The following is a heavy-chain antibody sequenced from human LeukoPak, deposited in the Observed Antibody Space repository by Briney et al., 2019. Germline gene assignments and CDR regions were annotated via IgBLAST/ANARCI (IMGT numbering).Heavy chain of an antibody. J-gene: IGHJ4*02. CDR2: ISEDGGDT. CDR3: AKDKTRGPGDY. V-gene: IGHV3-43*02. D-gene: IGHD1-14*01. Sequence: PGGSLRLSCAASGFTFDDYAMHWVRQTPGKGLGCVSLISEDGGDTWYADSVKGRFTISRDNSKNSLYLQMNSLRAEDTAFYYCAKDKTRGPGDYWGQGTLVTVSS. CDR1: GFTFDDYA.